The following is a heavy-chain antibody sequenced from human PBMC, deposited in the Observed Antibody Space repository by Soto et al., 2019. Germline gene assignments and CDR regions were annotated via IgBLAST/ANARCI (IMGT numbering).Heavy chain of an antibody. Sequence: SETLSLTCTVSGGSISSYYWSWIRQPPGKGLEWIGYIYYSGSTNYNPSLKSRVTISVDTSKNQFSLKLSSVTAADTAVYYCARDLAGCSSTSCYTVTHYYYGMDVWGQATTVTVSS. CDR2: IYYSGST. V-gene: IGHV4-59*01. CDR3: ARDLAGCSSTSCYTVTHYYYGMDV. CDR1: GGSISSYY. D-gene: IGHD2-2*02. J-gene: IGHJ6*02.